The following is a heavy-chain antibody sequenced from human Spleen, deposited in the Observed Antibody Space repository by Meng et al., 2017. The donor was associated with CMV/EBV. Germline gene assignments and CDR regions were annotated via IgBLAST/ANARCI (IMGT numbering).Heavy chain of an antibody. Sequence: GESLKISCAASGFAFSSYAIHWVRQAPGKGLEWVAVISFDGTNRYYADSVRGRFTISRDNSKNTLYLRMNNLRAEDTAVYYCARDPRTTIFGVVIDYWFDSWGQGTLVTVSS. CDR1: GFAFSSYA. V-gene: IGHV3-30-3*01. CDR3: ARDPRTTIFGVVIDYWFDS. J-gene: IGHJ5*01. CDR2: ISFDGTNR. D-gene: IGHD3-3*01.